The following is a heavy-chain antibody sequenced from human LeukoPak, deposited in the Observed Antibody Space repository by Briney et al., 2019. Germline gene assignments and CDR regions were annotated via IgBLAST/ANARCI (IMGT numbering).Heavy chain of an antibody. Sequence: GGSLRLSCAASGFTSSHAWMTWVRQAPGKGLEWVGRIKSKTDGGTTDYAAPVKGRFTISRDDSKNMLCLQMSSLKTEDTALYYCHTQPVVPDKSNSSSWYGTGAFDIWGQGTMVTVSS. CDR1: GFTSSHAW. V-gene: IGHV3-15*01. CDR3: HTQPVVPDKSNSSSWYGTGAFDI. J-gene: IGHJ3*02. D-gene: IGHD6-13*01. CDR2: IKSKTDGGTT.